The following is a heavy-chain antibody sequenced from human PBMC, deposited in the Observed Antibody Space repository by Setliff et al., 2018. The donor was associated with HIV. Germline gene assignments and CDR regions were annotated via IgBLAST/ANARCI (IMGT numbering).Heavy chain of an antibody. CDR1: GYTFTAYG. J-gene: IGHJ4*02. CDR3: ARGTINNYFDY. Sequence: ASVKVSCKTSGYTFTAYGINWVRQAPGQGLEWMGGISSTNGNTNYAQKFQGRVIITTDTFTNTAYMDLRSLRSDDTAVYYCARGTINNYFDYLGQGTLVTVSS. D-gene: IGHD2-21*01. CDR2: ISSTNGNT. V-gene: IGHV1-18*01.